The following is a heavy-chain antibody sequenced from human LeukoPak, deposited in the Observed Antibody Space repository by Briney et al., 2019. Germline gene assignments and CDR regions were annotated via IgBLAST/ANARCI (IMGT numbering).Heavy chain of an antibody. CDR2: IHTSGAS. J-gene: IGHJ4*02. D-gene: IGHD1-26*01. V-gene: IGHV4-4*09. Sequence: PSETLSLTCTVSGASISNYYWSWIRQTPEKGLEWMGHIHTSGASRYSPSLESRLTLSIDTSRNHLSLKLTSVTAADTAVYFCARLGSYHDFWGQGALVTVSS. CDR3: ARLGSYHDF. CDR1: GASISNYY.